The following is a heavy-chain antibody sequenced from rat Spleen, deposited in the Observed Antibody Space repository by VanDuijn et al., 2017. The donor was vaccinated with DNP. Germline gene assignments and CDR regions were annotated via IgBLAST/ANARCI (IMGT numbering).Heavy chain of an antibody. V-gene: IGHV5-7*01. D-gene: IGHD1-3*01. CDR3: TTRSYGWFAY. CDR2: ITHDGGST. J-gene: IGHJ3*01. Sequence: EVQLVESGGGLVQPGRSLKLSCAASGFTFTNYDMAWVRQAPEKGLEGVATITHDGGSTYYRDSVKGRFTVSRDNAKSTLSLQMDSLRSEDTATYYCTTRSYGWFAYWGQGTLVTVSS. CDR1: GFTFTNYD.